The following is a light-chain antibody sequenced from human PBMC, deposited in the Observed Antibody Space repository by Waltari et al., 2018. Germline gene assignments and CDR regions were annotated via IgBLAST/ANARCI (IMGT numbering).Light chain of an antibody. CDR1: QSINSY. CDR2: DAS. J-gene: IGKJ3*01. Sequence: EIVLTQSPATLSLSPGERGTLSCRASQSINSYLAWYQQKPGQAPRLLIYDASNRATGIPGRFTGSGSGTDFTLTINSLEPEDFAVYYCQQRSNWPRTFGPGTKVDIK. V-gene: IGKV3-11*01. CDR3: QQRSNWPRT.